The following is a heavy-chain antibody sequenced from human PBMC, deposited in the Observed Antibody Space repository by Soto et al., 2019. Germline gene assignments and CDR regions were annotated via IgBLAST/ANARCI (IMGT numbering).Heavy chain of an antibody. Sequence: GASVKVSCKASGYTFTSYYIHCVRQAPGQGLEWMGIINTSGGSKSYEQKFQGRVTTTRDKSTSTVYIQLSSMRSEHTAVYYCARDFSLRTSCPSYWGQGTLVTVSS. D-gene: IGHD2-2*01. CDR3: ARDFSLRTSCPSY. J-gene: IGHJ4*02. CDR2: INTSGGSK. CDR1: GYTFTSYY. V-gene: IGHV1-46*01.